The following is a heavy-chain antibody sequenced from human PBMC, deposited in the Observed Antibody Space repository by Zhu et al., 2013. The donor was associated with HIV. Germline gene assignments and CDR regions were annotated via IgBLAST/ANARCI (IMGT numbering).Heavy chain of an antibody. CDR2: INPKNGDT. J-gene: IGHJ3*01. Sequence: QVQLVQSGAEVKKPGASVKVSCKASGYTFTDYYMHWVRQAPGQGPEWMAWINPKNGDTKYGQKFQGRVTLTRDTSITTAYMEVSRLGSDDTAVYYCAREDRNDDSASDVWGQGTMVTVSS. V-gene: IGHV1-2*02. CDR1: GYTFTDYY. D-gene: IGHD1-1*01. CDR3: AREDRNDDSASDV.